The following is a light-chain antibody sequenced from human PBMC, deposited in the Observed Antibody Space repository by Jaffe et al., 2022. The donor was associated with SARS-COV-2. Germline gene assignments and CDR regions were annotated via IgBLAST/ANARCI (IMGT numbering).Light chain of an antibody. Sequence: DIQMTQSPSALSASVGDRVTITCRASQTISTYLNWYQQKPGKAPKLLIYGASNLQSGVPSRISGSGSATDFTLTISNLQPEDYATYYCQQNYSPPRTFGQGTKVEIK. J-gene: IGKJ1*01. CDR1: QTISTY. CDR3: QQNYSPPRT. V-gene: IGKV1-39*01. CDR2: GAS.